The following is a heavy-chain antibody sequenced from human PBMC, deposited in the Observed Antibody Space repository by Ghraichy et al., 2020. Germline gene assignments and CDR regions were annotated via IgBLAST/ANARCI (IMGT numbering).Heavy chain of an antibody. CDR2: ISGSGGST. Sequence: GGSLRLSCAASGFTFSSYAMSWVRQAPGKGLEWVSAISGSGGSTYYADSVKGRFTIPRDNSKNTLYLQMNSLRAEDTAVYYCAKTCSSTSCYGAFDIWGQGTMVTVSS. J-gene: IGHJ3*02. D-gene: IGHD2-2*01. CDR3: AKTCSSTSCYGAFDI. V-gene: IGHV3-23*01. CDR1: GFTFSSYA.